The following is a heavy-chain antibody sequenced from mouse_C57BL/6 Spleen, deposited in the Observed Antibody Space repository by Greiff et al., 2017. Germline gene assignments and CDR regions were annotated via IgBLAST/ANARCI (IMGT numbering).Heavy chain of an antibody. Sequence: QVQLKQPGAELVMPGASVKLSCKASGYTFTSYWMHWVKQRPGQGLEWIGEIDPSDSYTNYNQKFKGKSTLTVDKSSSTAYMQLSSLTSEDSAVYYFARGRDYPYDFDYWGQGTTLTVSS. CDR1: GYTFTSYW. CDR2: IDPSDSYT. V-gene: IGHV1-69*01. D-gene: IGHD2-4*01. CDR3: ARGRDYPYDFDY. J-gene: IGHJ2*01.